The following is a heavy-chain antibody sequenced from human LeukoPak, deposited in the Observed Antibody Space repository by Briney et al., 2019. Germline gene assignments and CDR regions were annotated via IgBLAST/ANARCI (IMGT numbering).Heavy chain of an antibody. D-gene: IGHD3-3*01. CDR3: ARGLVKVRFGHYYYYGMDV. CDR2: IIPIFGTA. CDR1: GGTFSSYA. J-gene: IGHJ6*02. V-gene: IGHV1-69*13. Sequence: SVKVSCKASGGTFSSYAISWVRQAPGQGLEWMGGIIPIFGTANYAQKFQGRVTITADESTSTAYMELSSLRSEDTAVYYCARGLVKVRFGHYYYYGMDVWGQGTTVTVSS.